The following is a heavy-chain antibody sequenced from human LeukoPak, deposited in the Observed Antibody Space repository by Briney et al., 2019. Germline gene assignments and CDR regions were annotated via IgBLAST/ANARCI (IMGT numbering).Heavy chain of an antibody. CDR2: ISSTGGTI. CDR3: ARGYSRAAFDI. D-gene: IGHD2-15*01. V-gene: IGHV3-48*01. CDR1: GFNFRNYL. J-gene: IGHJ3*02. Sequence: GGSLRLSCAASGFNFRNYLMNWVRQAPGKGLEWVSFISSTGGTIYYADSVKGRFTVSRDNGKNSLLLQMNSLRAEDTALYYCARGYSRAAFDIWGQGTVVAVSS.